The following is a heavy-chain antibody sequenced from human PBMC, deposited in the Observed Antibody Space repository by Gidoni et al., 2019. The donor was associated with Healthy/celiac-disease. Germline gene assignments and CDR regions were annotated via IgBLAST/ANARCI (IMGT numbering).Heavy chain of an antibody. CDR3: ARWTFDWAPLHDAFDI. CDR2: INHSGST. Sequence: QVQIQQWGAGLLKPSETLSLTCAVYGGSFRGYYWTWIRQPPGKGLEWIGEINHSGSTNYNPSLKSRVTMSLATSKNQFSLKLSSVTAADTAVYFCARWTFDWAPLHDAFDIWGQGTMVTVSS. V-gene: IGHV4-34*02. D-gene: IGHD3-9*01. J-gene: IGHJ3*02. CDR1: GGSFRGYY.